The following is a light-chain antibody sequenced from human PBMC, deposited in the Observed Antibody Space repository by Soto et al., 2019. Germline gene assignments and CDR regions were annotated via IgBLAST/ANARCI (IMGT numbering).Light chain of an antibody. Sequence: QSVLTQPASVSGSPGQSIAISCTGTSSDVGAYDYVSWYQQHPGKAPKLMIYEVTDRPSGVSNRFSGSKSGNTASLTISGLQAEDEADYYCSSYATNRDVLFGGGTKVTVL. CDR3: SSYATNRDVL. J-gene: IGLJ3*02. V-gene: IGLV2-14*01. CDR1: SSDVGAYDY. CDR2: EVT.